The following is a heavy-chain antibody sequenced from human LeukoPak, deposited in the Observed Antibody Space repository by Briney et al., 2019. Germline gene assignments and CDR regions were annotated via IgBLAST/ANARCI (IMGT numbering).Heavy chain of an antibody. V-gene: IGHV3-20*04. D-gene: IGHD5-12*01. CDR1: GFTFDDYG. Sequence: PGGSLRLSCAASGFTFDDYGMSWVRQAPGKGLEWVSGINWNGGSTGYADSVKGRFTISRDNAKNSLYLQMNSLRAEDTALYYCARAVSYDYKTEYYFDYWGQGTLVTASS. CDR2: INWNGGST. J-gene: IGHJ4*02. CDR3: ARAVSYDYKTEYYFDY.